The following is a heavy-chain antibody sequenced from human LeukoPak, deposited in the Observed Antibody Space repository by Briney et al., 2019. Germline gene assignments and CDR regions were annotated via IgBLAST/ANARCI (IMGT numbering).Heavy chain of an antibody. CDR1: GGSISSGSYY. CDR2: IYTSGST. J-gene: IGHJ6*03. Sequence: SQTLSLTCTVSGGSISSGSYYWSWIRQPAGKGLEWIGRIYTSGSTNYNPSLKSRVTISVDTSKNQFSPKLSSVTAADTAVYYCARAFDYYYMDVWGKGTTVTVSS. CDR3: ARAFDYYYMDV. V-gene: IGHV4-61*02. D-gene: IGHD3-10*01.